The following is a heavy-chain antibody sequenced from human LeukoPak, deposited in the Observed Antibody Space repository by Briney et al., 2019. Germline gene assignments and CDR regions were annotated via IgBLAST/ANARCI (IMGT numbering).Heavy chain of an antibody. CDR1: GYTFTGYY. CDR3: ARVKTPEDYYDSSGYYWSYYMDV. D-gene: IGHD3-22*01. J-gene: IGHJ6*03. CDR2: INPNSGGT. V-gene: IGHV1-2*02. Sequence: ASVKVSCKASGYTFTGYYMHWVRQAPGQGLEWMGWINPNSGGTNYAQKFQGRVTMTRDTSISTAYMELSRLRSDDTAVYYCARVKTPEDYYDSSGYYWSYYMDVWGKGTTVTISS.